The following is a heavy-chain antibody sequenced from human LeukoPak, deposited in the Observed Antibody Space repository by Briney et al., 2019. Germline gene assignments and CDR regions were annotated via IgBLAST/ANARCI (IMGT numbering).Heavy chain of an antibody. CDR3: ARGFGRP. J-gene: IGHJ5*02. CDR1: GLTFSSYG. V-gene: IGHV3-7*03. CDR2: IKQDGSEK. Sequence: PGGSLRLSCAASGLTFSSYGMHWVRQAPGKGLEWVANIKQDGSEKYYVDSVKGRFTISRDNAKNSLYLQMNSLRAEDTAVYYCARGFGRPWGQGTLVTVSS. D-gene: IGHD3-10*01.